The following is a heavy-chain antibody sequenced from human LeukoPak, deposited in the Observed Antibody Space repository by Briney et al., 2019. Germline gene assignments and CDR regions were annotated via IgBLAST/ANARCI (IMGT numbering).Heavy chain of an antibody. J-gene: IGHJ4*02. CDR3: GRAAYYAILSGYLRD. CDR1: GGSISSSSYY. Sequence: SETLSLTCTVSGGSISSSSYYWGWIRQPPGKGLEWIGSIYTSCATHYNPSLKSRVTLSVDTSKTQFSLRLSAVTAADTAVYYCGRAAYYAILSGYLRDWGQGTLVTVSS. D-gene: IGHD3-9*01. CDR2: IYTSCAT. V-gene: IGHV4-39*07.